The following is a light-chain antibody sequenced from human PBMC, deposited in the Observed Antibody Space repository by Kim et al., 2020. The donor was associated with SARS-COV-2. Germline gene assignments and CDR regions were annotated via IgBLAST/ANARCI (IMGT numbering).Light chain of an antibody. Sequence: QSVLTQPPSASGTPGQRVTISCSGSSSNIGSNYVSWFQQLPRTAPKLLIYRNNQRPSGVPDRFSDSKSGTSASLAISGLRSEDEADYYCATWDDSLNGWVFGGGTQLTVL. J-gene: IGLJ3*02. CDR1: SSNIGSNY. V-gene: IGLV1-47*01. CDR2: RNN. CDR3: ATWDDSLNGWV.